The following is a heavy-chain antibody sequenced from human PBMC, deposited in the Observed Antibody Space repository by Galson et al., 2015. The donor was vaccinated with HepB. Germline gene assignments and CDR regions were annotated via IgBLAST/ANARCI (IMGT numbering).Heavy chain of an antibody. Sequence: LRLSCAASGFTFSSYAMSWVRQAPGKGLEWVSAISGSGGSTYYADSVKGRFTISRDNSKNTLYLQMNSLRAEDTAVYYCAKVDDSSGYYMYYFDYWGQGTLVTVSS. CDR1: GFTFSSYA. D-gene: IGHD3-22*01. V-gene: IGHV3-23*01. J-gene: IGHJ4*02. CDR2: ISGSGGST. CDR3: AKVDDSSGYYMYYFDY.